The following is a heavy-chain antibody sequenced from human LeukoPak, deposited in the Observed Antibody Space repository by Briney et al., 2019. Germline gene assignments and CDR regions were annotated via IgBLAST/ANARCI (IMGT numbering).Heavy chain of an antibody. CDR3: ARDGDIVVVPAAIQRNYYYYGMDV. V-gene: IGHV3-74*01. D-gene: IGHD2-2*01. CDR1: GFTFSSYW. J-gene: IGHJ6*04. CDR2: INSDGSST. Sequence: PGGSLRLSCAASGFTFSSYWMHWVRQAPGKGLVWVSHINSDGSSTTYADSVKGRLTISRDNAENTLYLQMNSLRAEDTAVYYCARDGDIVVVPAAIQRNYYYYGMDVWGKGTTVTVSS.